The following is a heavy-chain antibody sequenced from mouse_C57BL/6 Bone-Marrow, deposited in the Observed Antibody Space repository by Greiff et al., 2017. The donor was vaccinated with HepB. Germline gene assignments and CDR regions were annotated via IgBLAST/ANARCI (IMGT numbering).Heavy chain of an antibody. CDR1: GYAFSSSW. D-gene: IGHD2-1*01. V-gene: IGHV1-82*01. CDR3: ARSEVYYCNFYAMDY. J-gene: IGHJ4*01. Sequence: QVQLQQSGPELVKPGASVKISCKASGYAFSSSWMNWVKQRPGKGLEWIGRIYPGDGDTNYNGKFKGKATLTADKSSSTAYMQLSSLTSEVSAVYFCARSEVYYCNFYAMDYWGQGTSVTVSS. CDR2: IYPGDGDT.